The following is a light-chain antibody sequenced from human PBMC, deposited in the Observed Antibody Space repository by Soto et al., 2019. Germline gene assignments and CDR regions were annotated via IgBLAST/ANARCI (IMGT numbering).Light chain of an antibody. Sequence: DIQMSQSPSTLAASVGDRVTITCRASQSISGWLAWYQQKPGKGPKLLIYAASSLESGVPSRLSGSGSGTAFTLTISGLQPDDFATYYCEQYKSYPWTFGQGTKVDIK. J-gene: IGKJ1*01. CDR1: QSISGW. CDR2: AAS. CDR3: EQYKSYPWT. V-gene: IGKV1-5*01.